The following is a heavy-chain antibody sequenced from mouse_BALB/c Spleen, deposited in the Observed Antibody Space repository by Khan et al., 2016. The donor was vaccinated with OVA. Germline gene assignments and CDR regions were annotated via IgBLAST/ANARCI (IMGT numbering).Heavy chain of an antibody. CDR2: ISYSGST. CDR1: GYSITSNYA. D-gene: IGHD1-1*01. Sequence: EVKLEESGPGLVKPSQSLSLTCTVTGYSITSNYAWNWIRQFPGNKLEWMGYISYSGSTNYNPSLKSRISLTRDTSKNQFFLQLNSVTTEDTATYYCARGNYYGYAMDYWGQGTSITVSS. CDR3: ARGNYYGYAMDY. J-gene: IGHJ4*01. V-gene: IGHV3-2*02.